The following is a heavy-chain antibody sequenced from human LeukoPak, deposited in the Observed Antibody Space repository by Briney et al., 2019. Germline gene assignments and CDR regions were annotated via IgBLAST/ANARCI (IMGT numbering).Heavy chain of an antibody. Sequence: PSETLSRTCALYDGSFSDYHWSWIRQPPGKGLEWIGEINQSGVTTYNPSLKSRVTLSVDTSKNQFSLKLSSVTAADTAVYYCARGTDYGDYVYYMDVWGKGTTVTVSS. J-gene: IGHJ6*03. D-gene: IGHD4-17*01. CDR2: INQSGVT. CDR3: ARGTDYGDYVYYMDV. CDR1: DGSFSDYH. V-gene: IGHV4-34*01.